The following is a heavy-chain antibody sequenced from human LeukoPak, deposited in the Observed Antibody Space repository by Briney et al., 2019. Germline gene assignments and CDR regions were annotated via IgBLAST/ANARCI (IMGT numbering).Heavy chain of an antibody. CDR1: GGSISSGNW. Sequence: SETLSLTCAVSGGSISSGNWWSWVRQPPGKGLEWIGEIYHSGSTNYNPSLKSRVTISVDKSNNQFSLKLSSVTAADTAVYYCARKISAAGSRWFDPWGQGTLVTVSS. CDR2: IYHSGST. CDR3: ARKISAAGSRWFDP. J-gene: IGHJ5*02. V-gene: IGHV4-4*02. D-gene: IGHD6-13*01.